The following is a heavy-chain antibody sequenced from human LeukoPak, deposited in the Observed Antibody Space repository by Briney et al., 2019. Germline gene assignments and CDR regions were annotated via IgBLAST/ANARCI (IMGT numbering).Heavy chain of an antibody. V-gene: IGHV3-53*01. CDR2: ISTGGSP. J-gene: IGHJ4*02. Sequence: GGSLRLSCAASGFTVSNNYMTWVRQAPGKGLEWVSLISTGGSPYYTDSVKGRFTISRDNSKNTLFLQMNSLRAEDTAVYYCVRGFRGYSFDYWGQGTLVTASS. CDR1: GFTVSNNY. CDR3: VRGFRGYSFDY.